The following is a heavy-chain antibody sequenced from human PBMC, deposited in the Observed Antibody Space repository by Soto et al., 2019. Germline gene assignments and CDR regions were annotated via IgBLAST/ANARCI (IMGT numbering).Heavy chain of an antibody. D-gene: IGHD6-13*01. V-gene: IGHV4-59*01. Sequence: SETLSLTCTVSGGSISSYYWSWIRQPPGKGLEWIGYIYYSGSTNYNPSLKSRVTISVDTSKNQFSLKLSSVTAADTAVYYCARARVPAAAYYYYYMDVWGKGTTVTVSS. J-gene: IGHJ6*03. CDR1: GGSISSYY. CDR2: IYYSGST. CDR3: ARARVPAAAYYYYYMDV.